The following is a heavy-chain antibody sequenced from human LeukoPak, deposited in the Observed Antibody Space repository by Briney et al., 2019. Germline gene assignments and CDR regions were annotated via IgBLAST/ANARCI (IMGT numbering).Heavy chain of an antibody. D-gene: IGHD3-22*01. CDR2: IWYDGSNK. CDR3: ARDNDSSGYSTGPVDY. V-gene: IGHV3-33*01. CDR1: GFTFSSYG. J-gene: IGHJ4*02. Sequence: GGSLRLSCAASGFTFSSYGMHWVRQAPGKGLEWVAVIWYDGSNKYYADSVKGRFTTSRDNSKNTLYLQMNSLRAEDTAVYYCARDNDSSGYSTGPVDYWGQGTLVTVSS.